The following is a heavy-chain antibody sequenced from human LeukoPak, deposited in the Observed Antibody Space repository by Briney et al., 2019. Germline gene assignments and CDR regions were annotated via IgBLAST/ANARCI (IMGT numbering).Heavy chain of an antibody. CDR1: GGTFSSYA. D-gene: IGHD3-3*01. CDR3: ARSGFLEWTFDY. CDR2: IIPILGIA. V-gene: IGHV1-69*04. J-gene: IGHJ4*02. Sequence: SVKVSCKASGGTFSSYAISWVRQAPGQGLEWMGRIIPILGIANYAQKFQGRVTITADKSTSTAYMELSSLRSEDTAVYYCARSGFLEWTFDYWGQGTLVTVSS.